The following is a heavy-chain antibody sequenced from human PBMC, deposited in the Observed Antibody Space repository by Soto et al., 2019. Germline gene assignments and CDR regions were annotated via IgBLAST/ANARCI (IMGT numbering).Heavy chain of an antibody. V-gene: IGHV4-39*01. Sequence: LSLTCTVSGGSVRSSSYYWGWIRQPPGKGLEWVASMYYSERTYYNPSLKSRVTISVDTSKNQSSLKMSSVTATDTAVYYCARHFGMVADNYYYGIDVWGQGTTVTVSS. CDR3: ARHFGMVADNYYYGIDV. CDR2: MYYSERT. J-gene: IGHJ6*02. CDR1: GGSVRSSSYY. D-gene: IGHD2-15*01.